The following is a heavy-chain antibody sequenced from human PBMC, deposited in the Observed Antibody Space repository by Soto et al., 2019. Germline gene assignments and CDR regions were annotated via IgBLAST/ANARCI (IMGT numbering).Heavy chain of an antibody. CDR3: ARGAYSGRIGSFDY. D-gene: IGHD1-26*01. CDR1: GGSITSYY. J-gene: IGHJ4*02. V-gene: IGHV4-59*08. Sequence: SETLSLTCTVSGGSITSYYRIWIRQPPGKGLEWIGYINYSGSTNYNPSLKSRITISVDTSKNQFSLKLSSVTAADSAVYYCARGAYSGRIGSFDYWGQGTLVTVS. CDR2: INYSGST.